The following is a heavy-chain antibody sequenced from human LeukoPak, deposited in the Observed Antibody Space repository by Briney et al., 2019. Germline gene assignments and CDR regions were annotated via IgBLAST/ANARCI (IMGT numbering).Heavy chain of an antibody. J-gene: IGHJ4*02. D-gene: IGHD3-22*01. CDR2: ISNSGSII. Sequence: GGSLRLSCAASGFTFSSYSMNWVRQAPGKGLEWVSYISNSGSIIYYADSVKGRFTISRDNAKNSLYLQMNSLRAEDTAVYYCAKSHLYYDSRTEDYWGQGTLVTVSS. V-gene: IGHV3-48*01. CDR1: GFTFSSYS. CDR3: AKSHLYYDSRTEDY.